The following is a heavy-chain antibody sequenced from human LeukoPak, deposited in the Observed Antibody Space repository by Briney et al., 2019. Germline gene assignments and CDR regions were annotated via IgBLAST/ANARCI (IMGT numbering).Heavy chain of an antibody. CDR3: AREYYFDNSGYYRVGDY. CDR2: FNPNSGGT. J-gene: IGHJ4*02. D-gene: IGHD3-22*01. V-gene: IGHV1-2*02. CDR1: GYTFTAYY. Sequence: ASVRVSCKASGYTFTAYYIHWVRQAPGQGLEWMGWFNPNSGGTNYAQEFQGRVTMTRDTSISTAYMERSRLRSDDTAVYYCAREYYFDNSGYYRVGDYWGQGTLVTVSS.